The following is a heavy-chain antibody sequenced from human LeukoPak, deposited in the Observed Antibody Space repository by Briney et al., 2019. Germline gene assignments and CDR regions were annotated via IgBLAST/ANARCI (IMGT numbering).Heavy chain of an antibody. CDR3: ARGEYGSGSYHIDY. J-gene: IGHJ4*02. CDR2: ISGNSGTT. V-gene: IGHV3-23*01. Sequence: GGSLRLSCAASGFTFSSYGMSWVRQAPGKGLEWVSGISGNSGTTYYADSVKGRFTISRDNSKNTLYLQMNSLRAEDTAVYYCARGEYGSGSYHIDYWGQGTLVTVSS. D-gene: IGHD3-10*01. CDR1: GFTFSSYG.